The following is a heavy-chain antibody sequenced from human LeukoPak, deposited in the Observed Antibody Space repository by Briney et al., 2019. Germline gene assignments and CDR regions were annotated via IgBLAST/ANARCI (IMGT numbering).Heavy chain of an antibody. CDR2: IKQDGSEK. CDR3: VRDLYRIVVVPHYFDY. V-gene: IGHV3-7*01. D-gene: IGHD3-22*01. Sequence: GGSLRLSCAASGFTFSGYWMSWVRQAPGKGLEWVANIKQDGSEKYYVDSVKGRFTISRDNAKNSLYLQMNSLRAEDTAVYYCVRDLYRIVVVPHYFDYWGQGTLVTVSS. J-gene: IGHJ4*02. CDR1: GFTFSGYW.